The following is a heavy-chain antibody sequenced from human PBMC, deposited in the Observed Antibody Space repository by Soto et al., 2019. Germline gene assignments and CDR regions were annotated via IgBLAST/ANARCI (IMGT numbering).Heavy chain of an antibody. CDR2: ISSSGTTI. D-gene: IGHD6-6*01. Sequence: HPEGTLRLSCSASGVTFSSYEMNWVRQAPGKGLEWVSYISSSGTTIYHADSVKGRFTVSRDNAKNSLYLQMNSLRAEDTAVYYCATRSSIATLAALCMDVWGQGTTVTFSS. CDR3: ATRSSIATLAALCMDV. J-gene: IGHJ6*02. V-gene: IGHV3-48*03. CDR1: GVTFSSYE.